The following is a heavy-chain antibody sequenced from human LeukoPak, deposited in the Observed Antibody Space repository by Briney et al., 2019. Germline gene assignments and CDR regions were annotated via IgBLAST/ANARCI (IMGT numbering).Heavy chain of an antibody. D-gene: IGHD2-2*01. CDR1: GDSVISGTSF. CDR2: IHHSGHT. J-gene: IGHJ4*02. Sequence: PSETLSLTCTVSGDSVISGTSFWGWIRQHPGKGLEWVGYIHHSGHTYDNPSPQSRVIISMDKSKNQFSLKLNSVTAADTAVYYCARYCSSTSCPFDYWGQGALVTVSS. CDR3: ARYCSSTSCPFDY. V-gene: IGHV4-31*03.